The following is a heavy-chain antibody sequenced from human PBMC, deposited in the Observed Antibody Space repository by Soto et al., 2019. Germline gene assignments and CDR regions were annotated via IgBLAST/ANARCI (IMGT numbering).Heavy chain of an antibody. CDR1: GGSISSSSYY. D-gene: IGHD6-6*01. Sequence: SETLSLTCTVSGGSISSSSYYWGWIRQPPGKGLEWIGSIYYSGSTYYNPSLKSRVTISVDTSKNQFSLKLSSVTAADTAVYYCARHLTGSSSNPYYFDYWGQGTLVTVSS. J-gene: IGHJ4*02. V-gene: IGHV4-39*01. CDR3: ARHLTGSSSNPYYFDY. CDR2: IYYSGST.